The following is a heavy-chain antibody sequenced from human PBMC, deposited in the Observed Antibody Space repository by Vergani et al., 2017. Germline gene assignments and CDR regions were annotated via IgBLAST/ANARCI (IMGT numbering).Heavy chain of an antibody. CDR3: VKDESGNWGSRGLAFDI. J-gene: IGHJ3*02. Sequence: EVQLVESGEGLVQPGGSLRLSCSASGFTFSSYAMHWVRQAPGKGLEYVSAISSNGGSTYYADSVKGRFTISRDNSKNTLYLQMSSLRAEDTAVYYCVKDESGNWGSRGLAFDIWGQGTMVTVSS. V-gene: IGHV3-64D*06. CDR1: GFTFSSYA. CDR2: ISSNGGST. D-gene: IGHD7-27*01.